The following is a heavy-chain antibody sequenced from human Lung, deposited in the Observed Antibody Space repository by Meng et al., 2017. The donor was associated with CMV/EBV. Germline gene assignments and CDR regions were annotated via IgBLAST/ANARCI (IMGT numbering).Heavy chain of an antibody. V-gene: IGHV4-34*01. Sequence: SXTXSLXXAVYGGSFSGYYWSWIRQPPGKGLEWIGEINHSGSTNYNPSLKSRVTISVDTSKNQFSLKLSSVTAADTAVYYCAREGQLYSSSWYAFDYLGQGXLLTVSS. D-gene: IGHD6-13*01. J-gene: IGHJ4*02. CDR2: INHSGST. CDR1: GGSFSGYY. CDR3: AREGQLYSSSWYAFDY.